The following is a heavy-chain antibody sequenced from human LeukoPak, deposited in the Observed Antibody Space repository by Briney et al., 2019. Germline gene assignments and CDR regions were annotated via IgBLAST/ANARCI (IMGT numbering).Heavy chain of an antibody. CDR2: IYWNDDK. CDR3: AHSPTPRTMIVVVTYYFDY. D-gene: IGHD3-22*01. CDR1: GFSLSTSGVG. V-gene: IGHV2-5*01. Sequence: SGPTLVNPTQTLTLTCTFSGFSLSTSGVGVGWIRQPPVKALEWLALIYWNDDKRYNPSLKSRLTITQDTSKNQVVLTMTNMDPVDTATYYCAHSPTPRTMIVVVTYYFDYWGQGTLVTVSS. J-gene: IGHJ4*02.